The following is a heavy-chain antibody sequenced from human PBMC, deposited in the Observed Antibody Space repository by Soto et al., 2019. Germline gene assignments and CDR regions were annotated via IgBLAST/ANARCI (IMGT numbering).Heavy chain of an antibody. V-gene: IGHV1-18*01. D-gene: IGHD2-15*01. CDR2: ISAYNGNT. J-gene: IGHJ3*02. CDR3: ARTTYCSGGSCYSAFDI. CDR1: CYTFTSYG. Sequence: GASVKVSCKASCYTFTSYGISWVRQAPGQGLEWMGWISAYNGNTNYAQKLQGRVTMTTDTSTSTAYMELRSLRSDDTAVYYCARTTYCSGGSCYSAFDIWGQGTMVTVSS.